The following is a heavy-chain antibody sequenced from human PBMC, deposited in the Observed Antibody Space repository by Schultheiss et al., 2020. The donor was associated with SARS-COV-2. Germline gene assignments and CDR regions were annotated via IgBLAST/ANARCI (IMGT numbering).Heavy chain of an antibody. CDR3: ARVSRGGVVGDFDY. J-gene: IGHJ4*02. V-gene: IGHV3-74*01. D-gene: IGHD3-3*01. Sequence: GGSLRLSCAASGFTFSSYGMHWVRQAPGKGLVWVSRINSDGSSTSYADSVKGRVTISRDNSKNTLHLQMNSLRAEDTAVYYCARVSRGGVVGDFDYWGQGTLVTVSS. CDR2: INSDGSST. CDR1: GFTFSSYG.